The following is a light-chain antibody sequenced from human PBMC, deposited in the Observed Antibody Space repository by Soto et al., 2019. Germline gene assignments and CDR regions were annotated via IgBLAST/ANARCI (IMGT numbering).Light chain of an antibody. J-gene: IGLJ1*01. CDR3: SSYTVSGSYV. Sequence: QSVVTRPGSVCGSPGPPNTNSCSGTSSDVGRYNAVSWYQQHPGKVPQLMIYDVSIRPSGISDRFSASKSGNMASLTISGLQAEDEADYYCSSYTVSGSYVFGTGTKVTAL. CDR2: DVS. V-gene: IGLV2-14*03. CDR1: SSDVGRYNA.